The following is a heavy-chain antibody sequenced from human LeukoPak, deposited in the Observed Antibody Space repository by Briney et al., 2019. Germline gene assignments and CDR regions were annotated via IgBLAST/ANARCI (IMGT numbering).Heavy chain of an antibody. V-gene: IGHV1-69*13. CDR1: RGTFSSYA. CDR2: IIPIFGTA. D-gene: IGHD3-10*01. CDR3: ARGRVNVLWFGELLH. J-gene: IGHJ4*02. Sequence: SVKVSCKASRGTFSSYAISWVRQAPGQGLEWMGGIIPIFGTANYAQKFQGRVTITADESTSTAYMELSSLRSEDTAVYYCARGRVNVLWFGELLHWGQGTLATVSS.